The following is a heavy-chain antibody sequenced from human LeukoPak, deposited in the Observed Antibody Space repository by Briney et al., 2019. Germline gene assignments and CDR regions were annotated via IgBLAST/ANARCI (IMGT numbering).Heavy chain of an antibody. CDR3: ARFNTRNWGLVAFDI. CDR1: GGSISSYY. Sequence: SETLSLTCTVSGGSISSYYWSWIRQPAGKGLEWIGRIYTSGSTNYNPSLKNRVTMSVDTSKNQFSLKLSSVTAADTAVYYCARFNTRNWGLVAFDIWGQGTMVTVSS. D-gene: IGHD7-27*01. CDR2: IYTSGST. J-gene: IGHJ3*02. V-gene: IGHV4-4*07.